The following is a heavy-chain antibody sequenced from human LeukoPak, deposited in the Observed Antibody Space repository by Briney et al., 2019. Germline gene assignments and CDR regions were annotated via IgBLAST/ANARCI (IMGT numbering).Heavy chain of an antibody. CDR2: INTDGSST. Sequence: GGSLRLSCAASGFTFSSYWMHWVRQAPGKGLVWVSRINTDGSSTSYADSVKGRFTISRDNAKDTLYLQMNSLRAEDTAVYYCAPSSLTFSNGWYGYCGQGTLVTVSS. CDR3: APSSLTFSNGWYGY. J-gene: IGHJ4*02. CDR1: GFTFSSYW. D-gene: IGHD6-19*01. V-gene: IGHV3-74*01.